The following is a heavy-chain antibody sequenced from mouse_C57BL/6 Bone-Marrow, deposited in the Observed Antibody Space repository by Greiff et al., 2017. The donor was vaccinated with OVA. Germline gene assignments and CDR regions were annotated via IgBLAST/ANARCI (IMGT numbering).Heavy chain of an antibody. CDR2: ISDGGSYT. V-gene: IGHV5-4*01. CDR1: GFTFSSYA. CDR3: EIGLRRSYAMDY. J-gene: IGHJ4*01. D-gene: IGHD2-4*01. Sequence: EVQVVESGGGLVKPGGSLKLSCAASGFTFSSYAMSWVRQTPEKRLEWVATISDGGSYTYYPDNVKGRFTISRANAKNNLYLQMSQLKSKDTDMYYCEIGLRRSYAMDYWGQGTSVTVSS.